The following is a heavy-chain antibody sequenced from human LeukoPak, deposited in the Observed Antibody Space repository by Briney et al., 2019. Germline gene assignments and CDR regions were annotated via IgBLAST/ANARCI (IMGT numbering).Heavy chain of an antibody. CDR3: ARDYCTSTSCFDY. V-gene: IGHV3-33*08. CDR2: IWYDGSKK. D-gene: IGHD2-2*01. Sequence: GGSLRLSCAASGFTFSSYAVTWVRQAPGKGLEWVAVIWYDGSKKYYADSVKGRFTISRDNSKNTLYLQMSSLRAEDTAVYYCARDYCTSTSCFDYWGQGTLVTVSS. J-gene: IGHJ4*02. CDR1: GFTFSSYA.